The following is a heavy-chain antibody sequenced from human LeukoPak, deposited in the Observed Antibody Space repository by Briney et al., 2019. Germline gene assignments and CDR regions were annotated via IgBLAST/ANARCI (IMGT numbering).Heavy chain of an antibody. V-gene: IGHV4-4*07. CDR1: GGSVSNYY. D-gene: IGHD2/OR15-2a*01. Sequence: SETLSLTCTVSGGSVSNYYWNWIRQPAGKGLEWIGRIYNGGSTNYNPSLESRVTISLDRPKNQFSLKLTSVTAADTAVYYCAKSISMDFEYWGQGTLVTVSS. CDR2: IYNGGST. CDR3: AKSISMDFEY. J-gene: IGHJ4*02.